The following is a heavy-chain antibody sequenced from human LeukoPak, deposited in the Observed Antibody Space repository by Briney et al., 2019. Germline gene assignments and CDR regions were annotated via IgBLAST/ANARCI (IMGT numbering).Heavy chain of an antibody. CDR3: ARYSTGGSYFDC. D-gene: IGHD2-15*01. Sequence: GGSLRLSCAVSGFTFSTYWMSWVRQAPGKGLECVANIKQDGSEKTNVDSVKGRFTISRDDAKNSLYLQMNSLGAEDTAVYFCARYSTGGSYFDCWGQGTLVTVSS. CDR1: GFTFSTYW. CDR2: IKQDGSEK. J-gene: IGHJ4*02. V-gene: IGHV3-7*05.